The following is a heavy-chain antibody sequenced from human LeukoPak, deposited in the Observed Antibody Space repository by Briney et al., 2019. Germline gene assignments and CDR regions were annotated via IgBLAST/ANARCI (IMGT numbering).Heavy chain of an antibody. Sequence: SETLSLTCTVSGGSISSSSYYWGWIRQPPGKGLEWIGSIYYSGSTYYNPSLKSRVTISVDTSKNQFSLKLSSVTAADTAVYYCARGPGGWHYYYYYMDVWGKGTTVTVSS. J-gene: IGHJ6*03. CDR3: ARGPGGWHYYYYYMDV. CDR1: GGSISSSSYY. CDR2: IYYSGST. D-gene: IGHD6-19*01. V-gene: IGHV4-39*07.